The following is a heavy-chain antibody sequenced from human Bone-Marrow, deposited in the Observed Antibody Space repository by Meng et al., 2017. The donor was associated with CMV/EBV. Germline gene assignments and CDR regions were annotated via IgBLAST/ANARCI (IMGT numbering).Heavy chain of an antibody. J-gene: IGHJ6*02. CDR3: ARDPMTTVTIYYGMDV. CDR1: RFTFSSYW. V-gene: IGHV3-7*01. CDR2: IKQDGSEK. Sequence: GESLKISCAASRFTFSSYWMSWVRQAPGKGLEWVANIKQDGSEKYYVDSVKGRFTISRDNAKNSLYLQMNSLRAEDTAVYYCARDPMTTVTIYYGMDVWGQGTTVTVSS. D-gene: IGHD4-11*01.